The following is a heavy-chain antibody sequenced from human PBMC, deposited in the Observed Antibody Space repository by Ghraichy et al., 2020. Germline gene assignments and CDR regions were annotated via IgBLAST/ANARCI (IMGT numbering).Heavy chain of an antibody. CDR2: IYYSGST. Sequence: SETLSLTCTVSGGSISSYYWSWIRQPPGKGLEWIGYIYYSGSTNYNPSLKSRVTISVDTSKNQFSLKLSSVTAADTAVYYCARVSYGAPTPVFDYWGQGTLVTVSS. J-gene: IGHJ4*02. CDR1: GGSISSYY. V-gene: IGHV4-59*01. D-gene: IGHD4-17*01. CDR3: ARVSYGAPTPVFDY.